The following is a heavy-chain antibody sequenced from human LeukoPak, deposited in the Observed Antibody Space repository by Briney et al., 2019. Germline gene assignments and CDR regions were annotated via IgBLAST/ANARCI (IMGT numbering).Heavy chain of an antibody. CDR3: ARSKYHLLY. CDR1: GGSISNYY. D-gene: IGHD2-2*01. CDR2: VYYSGST. J-gene: IGHJ4*02. Sequence: TSETLSLTCTVSGGSISNYYWTWIRQPPGKGLEWIGYVYYSGSTNYNPSLKSRVTISVDTSKNQFSLKLSSVTAADTAVYYCARSKYHLLYWGQATLVTVSS. V-gene: IGHV4-59*01.